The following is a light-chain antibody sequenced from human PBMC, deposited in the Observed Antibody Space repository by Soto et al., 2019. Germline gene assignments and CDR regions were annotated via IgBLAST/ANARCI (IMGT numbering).Light chain of an antibody. Sequence: EIVLTQSPAALSLCPGERATVSCRASQSVSSYLAWYQQKPGQAPRLLIYDASNRATGVPARFSGSGSGTDFTLTISRLEPEDFALYYCQQRNNWPPITFGQGTRLEIK. CDR2: DAS. V-gene: IGKV3-11*01. CDR1: QSVSSY. J-gene: IGKJ5*01. CDR3: QQRNNWPPIT.